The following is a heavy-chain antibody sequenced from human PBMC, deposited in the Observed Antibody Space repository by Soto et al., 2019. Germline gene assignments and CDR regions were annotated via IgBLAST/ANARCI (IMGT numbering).Heavy chain of an antibody. D-gene: IGHD2-8*02. CDR2: SYVNSKKI. Sequence: DAQLLQSGGGSVQTGTSLRLTCVASGFTAVDYAMHCVRQVPGKGLERVSGSYVNSKKIDYADYVRGRFTISRDDAKTSLYLPIDSLKVEDTALYYCGRDVKPGGLDFWGQGVRVTVSS. J-gene: IGHJ4*02. CDR3: GRDVKPGGLDF. CDR1: GFTAVDYA. V-gene: IGHV3-9*02.